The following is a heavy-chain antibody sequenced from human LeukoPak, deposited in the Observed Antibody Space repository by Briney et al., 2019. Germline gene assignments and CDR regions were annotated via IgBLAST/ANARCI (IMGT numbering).Heavy chain of an antibody. CDR2: INPSGGST. J-gene: IGHJ4*02. D-gene: IGHD4-11*01. CDR3: TRARSYSNFNFDY. V-gene: IGHV1-46*01. CDR1: GYTFTSYY. Sequence: GASVSVSCKTSGYTFTSYYIHWVRQAPGQGLEWMGIINPSGGSTTYAQKYQGRVTMTRDTSTSTVYMELSSLSSEDTAVFYCTRARSYSNFNFDYWGQGTLVTVSS.